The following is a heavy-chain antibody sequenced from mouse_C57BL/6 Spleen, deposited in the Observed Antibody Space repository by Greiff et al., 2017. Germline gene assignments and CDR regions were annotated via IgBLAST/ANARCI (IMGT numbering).Heavy chain of an antibody. CDR2: LYPGDGDT. J-gene: IGHJ1*03. CDR1: GYAFSGSW. Sequence: VQLQQSGPELVKPGASVKISCKASGYAFSGSWMNWVKQRPGKGLEWIGRLYPGDGDTNYNGKFKGKATLTADKSSSTAYLQLSSLTSEDSAVYFCARCLITTVVEGYFEVWGTGTTVTVSS. CDR3: ARCLITTVVEGYFEV. V-gene: IGHV1-82*01. D-gene: IGHD1-1*01.